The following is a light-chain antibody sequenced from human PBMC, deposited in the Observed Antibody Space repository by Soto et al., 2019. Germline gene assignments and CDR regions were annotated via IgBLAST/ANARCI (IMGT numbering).Light chain of an antibody. Sequence: IHMTQSPSSLSXXXGXXXTXXXRASQGIYKYLAWYQQKSGQVPKLLIYGVSTLQSGVPSRFSGSGSGTDFTLTISSLQPEDVATYYCQKYNNAPWTFGQGTKVDI. V-gene: IGKV1-27*01. CDR1: QGIYKY. J-gene: IGKJ1*01. CDR3: QKYNNAPWT. CDR2: GVS.